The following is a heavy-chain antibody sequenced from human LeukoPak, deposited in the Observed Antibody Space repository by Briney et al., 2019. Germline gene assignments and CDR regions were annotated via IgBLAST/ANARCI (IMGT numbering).Heavy chain of an antibody. CDR3: ARARGYSYGPHFDY. CDR2: INHSGST. CDR1: GGSFSGYY. D-gene: IGHD5-18*01. J-gene: IGHJ4*02. Sequence: PSETLSLTCAVYGGSFSGYYWSWIRQPPGKGLEWIGEINHSGSTNYNPSLKSRVTISVDTSENQFSLKLSSVTAADTAVYYCARARGYSYGPHFDYWGQGTLVTVSS. V-gene: IGHV4-34*01.